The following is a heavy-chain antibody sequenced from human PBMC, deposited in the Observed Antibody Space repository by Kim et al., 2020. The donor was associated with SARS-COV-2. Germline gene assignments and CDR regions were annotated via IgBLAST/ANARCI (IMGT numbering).Heavy chain of an antibody. J-gene: IGHJ6*01. CDR1: GFTFSSYA. V-gene: IGHV3-30*04. CDR2: ISYDGSNK. D-gene: IGHD6-13*01. CDR3: ARVGYSSSWYSVAYYYYY. Sequence: LSLTCAASGFTFSSYAMHWVRQAPGKGLEWVAVISYDGSNKYYADSVKGRFTISRDNSKNTLYLQMNSLRAEDTAVYYCARVGYSSSWYSVAYYYYY.